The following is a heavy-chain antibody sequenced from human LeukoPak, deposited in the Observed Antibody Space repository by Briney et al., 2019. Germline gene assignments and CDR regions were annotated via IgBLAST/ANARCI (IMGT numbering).Heavy chain of an antibody. J-gene: IGHJ4*02. CDR1: GFTFSSYG. D-gene: IGHD1-26*01. CDR3: AKDAIFSGSYIFDY. CDR2: ISYDGSNK. Sequence: GGSLRLSCAASGFTFSSYGMHWVGQAPGKGLEWVAAISYDGSNKYYADSVKGRFTTSRDNSKNTLYLQMNSLRAEDTAVYYCAKDAIFSGSYIFDYWGQGTLVTVSS. V-gene: IGHV3-30*18.